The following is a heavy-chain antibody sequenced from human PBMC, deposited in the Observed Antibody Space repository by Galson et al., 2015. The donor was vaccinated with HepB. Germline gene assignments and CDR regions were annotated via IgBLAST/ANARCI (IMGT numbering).Heavy chain of an antibody. CDR1: GYTFTGYY. J-gene: IGHJ4*02. CDR2: INPNSGGT. Sequence: CKASGYTFTGYYMHWVRQAPGQGLEWMGWINPNSGGTNYAQKFQGWVTMTRDTSISTAYMELSRLRSDDPALYYCARGRSSSWYAFDYWGQGTLVTVSS. V-gene: IGHV1-2*04. CDR3: ARGRSSSWYAFDY. D-gene: IGHD6-13*01.